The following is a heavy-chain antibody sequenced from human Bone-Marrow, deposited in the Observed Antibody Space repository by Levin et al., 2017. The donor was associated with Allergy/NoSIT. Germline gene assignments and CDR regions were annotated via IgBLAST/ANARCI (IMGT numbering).Heavy chain of an antibody. D-gene: IGHD4-23*01. CDR1: GFTLGNYW. Sequence: GGSLRLSCAASGFTLGNYWMTWVRQAPGKGLEWVASMRQDGGEIHYVDSVRGRFTISRDNAKNSLYLQMTNLRVEDTAVYYCARDPGGYDYWGQGTLVTVSS. CDR2: MRQDGGEI. CDR3: ARDPGGYDY. V-gene: IGHV3-7*01. J-gene: IGHJ4*02.